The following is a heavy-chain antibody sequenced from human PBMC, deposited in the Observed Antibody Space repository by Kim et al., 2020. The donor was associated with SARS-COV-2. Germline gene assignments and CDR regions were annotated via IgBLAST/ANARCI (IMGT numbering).Heavy chain of an antibody. J-gene: IGHJ6*02. CDR2: ISASGDRT. Sequence: WGSLRLSCAASRFTFSNYAMTWVRQAPGKGLEWVSSISASGDRTHYADSVKGRFTISRDNSKDTLYLQMDSLRAEDTALYYCAKGTNNYHFQGMDVWGQGTTVTVSS. CDR3: AKGTNNYHFQGMDV. V-gene: IGHV3-23*01. CDR1: RFTFSNYA.